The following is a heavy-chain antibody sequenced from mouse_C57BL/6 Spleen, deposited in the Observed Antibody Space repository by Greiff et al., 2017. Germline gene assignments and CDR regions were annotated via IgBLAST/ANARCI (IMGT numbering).Heavy chain of an antibody. Sequence: VQLQESGAELVRPGTSVKVSCKASGYAFTNYLIEWVKQRPGQGLEWIGVINPGSGGTNYNEKFKGKATLTADKSSSTAYMQLSSLTSEDSAVYFCARWDWDWYFDVWGTGTTVTVSS. CDR3: ARWDWDWYFDV. V-gene: IGHV1-54*01. CDR2: INPGSGGT. D-gene: IGHD4-1*01. J-gene: IGHJ1*03. CDR1: GYAFTNYL.